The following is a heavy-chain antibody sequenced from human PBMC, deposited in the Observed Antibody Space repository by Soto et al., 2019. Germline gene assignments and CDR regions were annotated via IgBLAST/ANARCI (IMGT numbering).Heavy chain of an antibody. Sequence: PSETLSLTCTVSGASISSSSDYWGWIRQPPGKGLEWIGSIYYSGSTYYNPSLKSRVTISVDTSKNQFSLKLSSVTAADTALYYCARLNAGTTYYYYGMDVWGQGTTVTVSS. V-gene: IGHV4-39*01. CDR3: ARLNAGTTYYYYGMDV. J-gene: IGHJ6*02. D-gene: IGHD1-7*01. CDR2: IYYSGST. CDR1: GASISSSSDY.